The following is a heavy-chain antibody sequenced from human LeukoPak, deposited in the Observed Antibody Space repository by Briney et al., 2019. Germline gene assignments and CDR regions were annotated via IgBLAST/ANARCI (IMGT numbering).Heavy chain of an antibody. V-gene: IGHV3-7*03. CDR3: ARDNPPDY. CDR1: GFTFSSPW. CDR2: IKQDGSEK. J-gene: IGHJ4*02. Sequence: QPGGSLRLSCVASGFTFSSPWMSWVRQAPGKGLEWVANIKQDGSEKSYVESVRGRFTISRDNAKNSLYLQLNSLRAEDTALYYCARDNPPDYWGQGTLVTVSS.